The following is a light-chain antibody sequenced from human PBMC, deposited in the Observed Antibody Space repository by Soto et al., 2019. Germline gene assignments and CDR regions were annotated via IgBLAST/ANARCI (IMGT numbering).Light chain of an antibody. CDR2: AAS. CDR1: QGISTY. V-gene: IGKV1-39*01. Sequence: DIQMTQSPSSLSGSVGDRVTITCRASQGISTYLNWYQQKPGKAPKLLIYAASSLQSGVPSRFSGSGSETDFTLTISSLQPEDFATYSCQQSYNTTWTFGQGTKVDIK. J-gene: IGKJ1*01. CDR3: QQSYNTTWT.